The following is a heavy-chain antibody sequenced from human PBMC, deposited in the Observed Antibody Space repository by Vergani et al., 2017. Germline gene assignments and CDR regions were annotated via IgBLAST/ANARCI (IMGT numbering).Heavy chain of an antibody. CDR2: IKNNGDST. J-gene: IGHJ4*02. Sequence: EVQLLQSEGAVVQPGGSLRLSCVASGFTFSSHAMSWVRQGHGQGLEWVSSIKNNGDSTHYADSVKGRFTISRDNSKNTLYLQMNRLRVEDTAVYYCGRGSDNYNWGQGTLVTVSS. CDR1: GFTFSSHA. V-gene: IGHV3-23*01. CDR3: GRGSDNYN. D-gene: IGHD5-24*01.